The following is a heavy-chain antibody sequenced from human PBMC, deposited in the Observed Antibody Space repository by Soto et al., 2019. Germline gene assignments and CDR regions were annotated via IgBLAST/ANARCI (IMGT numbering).Heavy chain of an antibody. CDR1: GFTFSNHG. V-gene: IGHV3-23*01. CDR2: VGADGYTT. D-gene: IGHD3-10*01. Sequence: EVQLLESGGGLAQPGGSLRLSCAASGFTFSNHGMTWVRQAPGKGLEWVSSVGADGYTTYYADSVRGRLTISRDNSGDTVYVRMNNLRAEDTALYYCAREASVPSFGEFWFFDLWGRGTQVTVSS. J-gene: IGHJ2*01. CDR3: AREASVPSFGEFWFFDL.